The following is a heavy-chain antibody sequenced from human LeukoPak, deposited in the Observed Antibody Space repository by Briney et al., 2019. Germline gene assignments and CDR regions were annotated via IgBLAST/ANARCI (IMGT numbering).Heavy chain of an antibody. CDR1: GFTFSSYW. J-gene: IGHJ4*02. V-gene: IGHV3-7*01. CDR2: IKNDGTTK. CDR3: TRDHFYARDY. Sequence: GGSLRLSCEVSGFTFSSYWMTWVRQAPGKGLEWVASIKNDGTTKWYLDSVKGRFTVSRDNAKNSLYPQLNSLRVDDTAIFYCTRDHFYARDYWGQGTLVTVSS. D-gene: IGHD2/OR15-2a*01.